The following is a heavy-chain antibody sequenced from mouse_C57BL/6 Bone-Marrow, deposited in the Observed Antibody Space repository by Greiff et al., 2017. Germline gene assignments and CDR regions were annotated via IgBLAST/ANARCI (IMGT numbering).Heavy chain of an antibody. CDR2: IRSKSSNYAT. J-gene: IGHJ4*01. V-gene: IGHV10-3*01. CDR1: GFTFNTYA. D-gene: IGHD2-1*01. Sequence: GGGLVQPKGSLKLSCAASGFTFNTYAMHWVRQAPGKGLEWVARIRSKSSNYATYYADSVKDRFTITRDDSQSMLYLHMNNLTTEDAAMYYCVRDDYGNYVGAMDYWGQGTSVTVSS. CDR3: VRDDYGNYVGAMDY.